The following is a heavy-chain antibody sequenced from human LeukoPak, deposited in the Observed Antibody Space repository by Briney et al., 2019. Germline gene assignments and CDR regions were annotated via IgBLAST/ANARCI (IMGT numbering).Heavy chain of an antibody. CDR1: GFTFSSYA. V-gene: IGHV3-30-3*02. CDR2: ISYDGGNK. Sequence: GGSLRLSCAASGFTFSSYAMHWVRQAPGKGLEWVAVISYDGGNKYYADSVKGRFTISRDNSKNTLYLQMNSLRAEEDTAVYYCAKDGYNYGYVDYWGQGTLVTVSS. CDR3: AKDGYNYGYVDY. D-gene: IGHD5-18*01. J-gene: IGHJ4*02.